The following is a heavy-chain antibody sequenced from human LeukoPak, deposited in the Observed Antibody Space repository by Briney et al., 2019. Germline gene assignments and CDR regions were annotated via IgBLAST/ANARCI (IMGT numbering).Heavy chain of an antibody. Sequence: GGSLRLSCAASGFTFSSYGMHWVRQAPGKGLEWVAVIWYDGSNKYYADSVKGRSTISRDNSKNTLYLQMNSLRAEDTAVYYCAKDWGYSSSWGQGTLVTVSS. CDR1: GFTFSSYG. D-gene: IGHD6-6*01. V-gene: IGHV3-33*06. CDR2: IWYDGSNK. J-gene: IGHJ4*02. CDR3: AKDWGYSSS.